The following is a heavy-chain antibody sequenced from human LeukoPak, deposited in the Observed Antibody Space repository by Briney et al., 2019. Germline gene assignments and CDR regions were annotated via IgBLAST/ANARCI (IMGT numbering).Heavy chain of an antibody. D-gene: IGHD5-12*01. J-gene: IGHJ4*02. CDR3: ARGRLATAVPPSISADLDY. V-gene: IGHV4-34*01. Sequence: SETLSLTCAVCGGSFSNFYWTWIRQPPGKGVEWIGEINHSGRTNYNPSLKSRVSISVDTSRNRVSLKLTSVTAADTAVSYYARGRLATAVPPSISADLDYCGQGTLVTVSS. CDR2: INHSGRT. CDR1: GGSFSNFY.